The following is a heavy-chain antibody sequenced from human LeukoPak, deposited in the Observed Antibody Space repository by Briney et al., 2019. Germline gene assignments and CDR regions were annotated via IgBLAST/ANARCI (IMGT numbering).Heavy chain of an antibody. Sequence: GGSLRLSCAASGNYWMHWVRQAPGKGLVWVSHINSDGSWTSYADSVKGRFTISKDNAKNTVYLQTSSLRAEDTAVYYCAKELNRGLPDYWGQGTLVTVPS. CDR3: AKELNRGLPDY. CDR2: INSDGSWT. D-gene: IGHD2-21*01. CDR1: GNYW. J-gene: IGHJ4*02. V-gene: IGHV3-74*01.